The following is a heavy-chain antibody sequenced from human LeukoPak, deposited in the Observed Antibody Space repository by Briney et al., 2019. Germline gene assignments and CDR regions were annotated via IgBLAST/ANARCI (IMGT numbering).Heavy chain of an antibody. V-gene: IGHV3-23*01. CDR3: AKGRGYCSGGSCYSDY. Sequence: PGGSLRLSCAASGFTFSSYAMSWVRQAPGKGLEWVSAISGSGGSTYYADSVKGRFTISRDNSKNTLYLQMNSQRAEDTAVYYCAKGRGYCSGGSCYSDYWGQGTLVTVSS. CDR2: ISGSGGST. J-gene: IGHJ4*02. CDR1: GFTFSSYA. D-gene: IGHD2-15*01.